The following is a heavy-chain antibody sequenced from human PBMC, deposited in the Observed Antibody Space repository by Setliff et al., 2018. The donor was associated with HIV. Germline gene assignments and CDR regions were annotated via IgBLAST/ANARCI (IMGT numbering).Heavy chain of an antibody. D-gene: IGHD6-13*01. CDR2: INTNTGNP. J-gene: IGHJ6*03. CDR1: GYSFSNYA. Sequence: ASVKVSCKASGYSFSNYAMNWVRQAPGQGLEWMGWINTNTGNPTYAQGFTGRFVFSLDTSVSTAYLQISSLKAEDTAVYYCARDGGRIAAAYYYYYMDVWGKGTTVTVSS. V-gene: IGHV7-4-1*02. CDR3: ARDGGRIAAAYYYYYMDV.